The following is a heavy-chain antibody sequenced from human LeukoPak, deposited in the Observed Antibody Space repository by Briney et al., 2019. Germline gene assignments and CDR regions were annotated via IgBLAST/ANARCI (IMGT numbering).Heavy chain of an antibody. V-gene: IGHV4-39*07. CDR2: IYYFGTT. CDR1: GGSIIDSSYY. CDR3: ARDSLAWYGQYYFDF. Sequence: SETLSLTCTVSGGSIIDSSYYWGWIRQPPGKGLEWIGNIYYFGTTLHNPSLKSRVTMPVDTSKNQFSLKLSSVTAADTAVYYCARDSLAWYGQYYFDFWGQGALVTVSS. D-gene: IGHD6-13*01. J-gene: IGHJ4*02.